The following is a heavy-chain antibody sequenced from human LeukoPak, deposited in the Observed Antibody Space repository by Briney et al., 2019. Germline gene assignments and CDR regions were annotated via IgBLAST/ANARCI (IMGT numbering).Heavy chain of an antibody. CDR3: ARDTCSGTTCYRDYYYGMDV. J-gene: IGHJ6*02. CDR1: GFTFSDYY. D-gene: IGHD2-2*02. V-gene: IGHV3-11*01. Sequence: GGSLRLSCAASGFTFSDYYMSWIRQAPGKGLEWVSYISSSGSTIYYADSVKGRFTISRDNAKNSLYLQMNSLRAEDTAVYYCARDTCSGTTCYRDYYYGMDVWGQGSTVTVSS. CDR2: ISSSGSTI.